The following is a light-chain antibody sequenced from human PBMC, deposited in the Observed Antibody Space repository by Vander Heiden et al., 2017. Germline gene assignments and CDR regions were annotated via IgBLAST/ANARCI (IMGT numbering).Light chain of an antibody. Sequence: QSVLTQPPSVSGAPGQRVTISCPGSSPHIGETSDVHRYQQLPGTAPKLLIYVNINRPSGVPDRFSGSKSGTSASLAITGLQAEDEADYYCQSYDNNLSAWVFGGGTKLTVL. CDR1: SPHIGETSD. V-gene: IGLV1-40*01. CDR3: QSYDNNLSAWV. J-gene: IGLJ3*02. CDR2: VNI.